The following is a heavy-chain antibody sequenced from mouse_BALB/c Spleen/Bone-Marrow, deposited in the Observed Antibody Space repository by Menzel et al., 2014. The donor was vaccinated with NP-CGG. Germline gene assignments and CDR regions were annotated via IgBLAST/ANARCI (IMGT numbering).Heavy chain of an antibody. V-gene: IGHV4-1*02. CDR2: INPDSSTI. D-gene: IGHD1-1*01. J-gene: IGHJ3*01. CDR1: GFDFSRYW. CDR3: SRLYYYGNFAY. Sequence: EVKLLESGGGLVQPGGSLKLSCAASGFDFSRYWMSWVRRAPGKGLEWIGEINPDSSTINYTPSLKDKFTISRDNAKNTLYLQMSKVRSEDTALYYCSRLYYYGNFAYWGQGTLVTVSA.